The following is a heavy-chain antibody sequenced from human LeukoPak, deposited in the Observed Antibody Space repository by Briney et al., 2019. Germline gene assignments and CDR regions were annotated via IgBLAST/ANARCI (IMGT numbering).Heavy chain of an antibody. D-gene: IGHD3-16*01. Sequence: SETLSLTCTVSGGSISSYYWSWIRQPPGKGLEWIGYIYYSGSTNYNPSLKSRVTISVDTSKNQFSLKLSSVTAADTAVYYCARGDGVPDAFDIWGQGTMVTVSS. CDR3: ARGDGVPDAFDI. V-gene: IGHV4-59*01. J-gene: IGHJ3*02. CDR2: IYYSGST. CDR1: GGSISSYY.